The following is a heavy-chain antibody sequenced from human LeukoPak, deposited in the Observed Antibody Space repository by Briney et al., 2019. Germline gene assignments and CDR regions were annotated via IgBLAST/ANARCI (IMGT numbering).Heavy chain of an antibody. CDR3: ARIPYYDSSGTLSPYYFDY. CDR1: GFTFSSYW. Sequence: GGSLRLSCAASGFTFSSYWMSWVRQAPGKGQEWVANIKQDGSEKYYVDSVKGRFTISRDNAKNSLYLQMNSLRAEDTAVYYCARIPYYDSSGTLSPYYFDYWGQGTLVTVSS. V-gene: IGHV3-7*01. D-gene: IGHD3-22*01. J-gene: IGHJ4*02. CDR2: IKQDGSEK.